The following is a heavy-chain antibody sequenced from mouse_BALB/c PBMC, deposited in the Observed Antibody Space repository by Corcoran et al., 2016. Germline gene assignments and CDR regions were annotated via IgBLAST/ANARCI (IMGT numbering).Heavy chain of an antibody. Sequence: EVQLQQSGPELVKPGASVKMSCKASGYTFTSYVMHWVKQKPGQGLEWIGYINPYNDGTKYNEKFKGKATLTSDKSSSTAYMERSSLTSEDSAVYYCARNNGNYVEAMDYWGQGTSVTVSS. D-gene: IGHD2-1*01. CDR3: ARNNGNYVEAMDY. CDR1: GYTFTSYV. V-gene: IGHV1S136*01. J-gene: IGHJ4*01. CDR2: INPYNDGT.